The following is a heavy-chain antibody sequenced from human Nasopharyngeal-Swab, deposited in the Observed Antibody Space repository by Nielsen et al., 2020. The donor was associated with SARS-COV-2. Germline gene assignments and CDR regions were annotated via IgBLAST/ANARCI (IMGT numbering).Heavy chain of an antibody. CDR3: ARKGERGGNSDYFDY. CDR1: QFSFSTYV. J-gene: IGHJ4*02. V-gene: IGHV3-23*01. Sequence: GGSLRLSCVASQFSFSTYVMSWVRQAPGKGLQWVSTISASGGSTYYADSVKGRFTISRDNSNNTLFLQLNSLRADDTAVYYCARKGERGGNSDYFDYWGQGTLVTVSS. CDR2: ISASGGST. D-gene: IGHD4-23*01.